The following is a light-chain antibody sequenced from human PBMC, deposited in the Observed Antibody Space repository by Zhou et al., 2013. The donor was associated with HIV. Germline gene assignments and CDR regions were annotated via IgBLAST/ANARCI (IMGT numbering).Light chain of an antibody. Sequence: DIQMAQSPSSLSASVGDRVTITCRASQAIGHYLAWYQQMPGKVPKLLIYAASSLQSGVPSRFSGIGSGTDFTLTISNLQPEDFATYYCHQSYSSPQTFGQGTKLQI. J-gene: IGKJ2*01. CDR2: AAS. V-gene: IGKV1-39*01. CDR3: HQSYSSPQT. CDR1: QAIGHY.